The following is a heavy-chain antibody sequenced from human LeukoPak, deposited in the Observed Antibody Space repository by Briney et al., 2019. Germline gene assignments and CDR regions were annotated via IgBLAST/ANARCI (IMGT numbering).Heavy chain of an antibody. CDR1: GYTFTSYY. V-gene: IGHV1-46*01. CDR3: ARDIATTGALNWFDP. D-gene: IGHD6-13*01. CDR2: INPSGGST. J-gene: IGHJ5*02. Sequence: ASVKVSCKASGYTFTSYYMHWVRQAPGQGLEWMGIINPSGGSTSYAQKFQGRVTMTRDTSTSTVYMELSSLRSEDTAVYYCARDIATTGALNWFDPWGQGTLVTVSS.